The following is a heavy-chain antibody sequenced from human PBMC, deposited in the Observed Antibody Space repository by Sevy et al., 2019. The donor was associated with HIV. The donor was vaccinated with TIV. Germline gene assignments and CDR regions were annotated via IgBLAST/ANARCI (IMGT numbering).Heavy chain of an antibody. CDR2: IYYNGDI. D-gene: IGHD1-26*01. V-gene: IGHV4-59*08. CDR3: AGENAWGRGYS. CDR1: GDSITSLY. J-gene: IGHJ4*02. Sequence: SETLSLTCTVSGDSITSLYWNWIRQPPGKGLEWIANIYYNGDINYNPSLKSRVTLSLDTSKNQFSLRLSSVTAADTAMYYCAGENAWGRGYSSGQGTLVTVSS.